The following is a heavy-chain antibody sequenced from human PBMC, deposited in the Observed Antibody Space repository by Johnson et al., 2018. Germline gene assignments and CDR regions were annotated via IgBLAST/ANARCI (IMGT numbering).Heavy chain of an antibody. CDR1: AGSFRGYY. Sequence: QVQLQQWGAGLLKPSEPLSLNCAVYAGSFRGYYWSWIRQPPGKGLEWLGEINHSGSTNYNPSLKSRVTISVHTSKNHFSLKLNSVTAADTAVYYCARGSGYDYYYNYYSMDVWGQGTTVTVSS. D-gene: IGHD5-12*01. CDR3: ARGSGYDYYYNYYSMDV. V-gene: IGHV4-34*01. CDR2: INHSGST. J-gene: IGHJ6*02.